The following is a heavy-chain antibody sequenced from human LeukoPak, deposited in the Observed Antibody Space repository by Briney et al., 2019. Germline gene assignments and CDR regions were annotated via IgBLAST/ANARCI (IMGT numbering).Heavy chain of an antibody. V-gene: IGHV3-30*03. Sequence: GGSLRLSCAASGFTFSSYGMHWVRQAPGKGLEWVAVISYDGSNKYYADSVKGRFTISRDNSKNTLYLQMNSLRAEDTAVYYCASRGYSYGSHDAFDIWGQGTMVTVSS. D-gene: IGHD5-18*01. CDR3: ASRGYSYGSHDAFDI. J-gene: IGHJ3*02. CDR1: GFTFSSYG. CDR2: ISYDGSNK.